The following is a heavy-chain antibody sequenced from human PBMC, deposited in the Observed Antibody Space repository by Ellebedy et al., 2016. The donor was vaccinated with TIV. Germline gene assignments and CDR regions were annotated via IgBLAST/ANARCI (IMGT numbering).Heavy chain of an antibody. D-gene: IGHD3-22*01. V-gene: IGHV1-8*01. Sequence: ASVKVSCKASGYTFSSYDINWVRQATGQGLEWMGWMNPNSGNTGYAQKFRGRVTMTRNTPISTAYMELNSLRSEDTAVYYCARASYDSSGTVNDYWGQGTLVTVSS. J-gene: IGHJ4*02. CDR3: ARASYDSSGTVNDY. CDR2: MNPNSGNT. CDR1: GYTFSSYD.